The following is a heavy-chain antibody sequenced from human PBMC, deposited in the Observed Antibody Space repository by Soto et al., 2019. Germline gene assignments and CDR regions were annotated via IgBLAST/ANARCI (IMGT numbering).Heavy chain of an antibody. Sequence: QVQLVQSGAEVKKPGSSVKVSCKASGGTFSSYAISWVRQAPGQGLEWMGGIIPIFGTANYAQKFQGRVTITADESTSTAYMELSSLRSEDTAVYYCARDSGTYYYESSGYYYGTWGQGTLVTVSS. CDR2: IIPIFGTA. J-gene: IGHJ5*02. CDR1: GGTFSSYA. V-gene: IGHV1-69*12. CDR3: ARDSGTYYYESSGYYYGT. D-gene: IGHD3-22*01.